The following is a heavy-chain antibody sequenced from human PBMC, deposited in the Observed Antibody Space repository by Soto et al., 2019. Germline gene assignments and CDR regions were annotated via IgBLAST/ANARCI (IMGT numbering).Heavy chain of an antibody. CDR2: IYYSGST. V-gene: IGHV4-30-4*01. Sequence: SETLSLTCTVSGGSISSGDYYWSWIRQPPGKGLEWIGYIYYSGSTYYNPSLKSRVTMSVDTSKNQFSLKLSSVTAADTAVYYCARGQYGGNSGTYWGQGTLVTVSS. CDR3: ARGQYGGNSGTY. D-gene: IGHD2-21*02. J-gene: IGHJ4*02. CDR1: GGSISSGDYY.